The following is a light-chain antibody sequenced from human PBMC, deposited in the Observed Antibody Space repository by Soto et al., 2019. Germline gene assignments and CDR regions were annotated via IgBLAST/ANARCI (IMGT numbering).Light chain of an antibody. Sequence: QSALTQPASVSGSPGQSITISCTGTSSDVGSYNLVSWYQQHPGKVPKIMIYEASKRPSGASNRFSGSKYGNTASLTISGLQAEAEAAYYCCSYAGSSTWVFGTGTKLTVL. J-gene: IGLJ1*01. CDR3: CSYAGSSTWV. V-gene: IGLV2-23*01. CDR2: EAS. CDR1: SSDVGSYNL.